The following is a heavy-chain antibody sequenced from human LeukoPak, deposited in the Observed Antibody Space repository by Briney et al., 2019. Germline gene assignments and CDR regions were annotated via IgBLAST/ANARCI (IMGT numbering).Heavy chain of an antibody. CDR2: INPNSGGT. J-gene: IGHJ5*02. V-gene: IGHV1-2*04. CDR3: ARLEWELGGFDP. Sequence: ASVKVSCKASGYTFTGYYMHWVRQAPGQGLEWMGWINPNSGGTNYAQKLQGWVTMTRDTSISTAYMELSRLRSDDTAVYYCARLEWELGGFDPWGQGTLVTVSS. CDR1: GYTFTGYY. D-gene: IGHD1-26*01.